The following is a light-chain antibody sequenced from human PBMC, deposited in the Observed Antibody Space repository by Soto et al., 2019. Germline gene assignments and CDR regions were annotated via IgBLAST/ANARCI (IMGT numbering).Light chain of an antibody. CDR3: QQYGSSSYT. V-gene: IGKV3-20*01. CDR1: QSISSSY. J-gene: IGKJ2*01. CDR2: AAS. Sequence: EIVLTQSPGPLSLSPGERATLSCRASQSISSSYLAWYQQKPGQAPRLLIYAASSRATGIPDRFSGSGSGTDVTLTIRRLEPEDFAVYCCQQYGSSSYTFGQWTQLEIK.